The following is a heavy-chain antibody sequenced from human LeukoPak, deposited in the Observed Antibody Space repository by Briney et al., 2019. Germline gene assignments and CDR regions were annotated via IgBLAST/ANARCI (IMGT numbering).Heavy chain of an antibody. J-gene: IGHJ4*02. D-gene: IGHD1-1*01. CDR1: GFTFSSYS. CDR3: ARESPGTTVFDY. CDR2: ISSSSSYR. V-gene: IGHV3-21*01. Sequence: PGGSLRLSCTGSGFTFSSYSMNWVRQAPGKGPEWVSSISSSSSYRYYEESVKGRFSISRDNAKNSLYLQMNSLRAEDTAVYYCARESPGTTVFDYWGQGTLVTVSS.